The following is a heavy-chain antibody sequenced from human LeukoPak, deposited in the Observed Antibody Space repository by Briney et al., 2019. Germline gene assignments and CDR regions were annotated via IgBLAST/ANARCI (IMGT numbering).Heavy chain of an antibody. CDR1: GFTFDDYA. V-gene: IGHV3-43D*03. D-gene: IGHD6-25*01. CDR3: AKDGADQSSGFDY. J-gene: IGHJ4*02. CDR2: ISWDGGST. Sequence: GGSLRLSCAASGFTFDDYAMHWVRQAPGKGLEWVSLISWDGGSTYYADSVKGRFTTSRDNSKNSLYLQMNSLRAEDTALYYCAKDGADQSSGFDYWGQGTLVTVSS.